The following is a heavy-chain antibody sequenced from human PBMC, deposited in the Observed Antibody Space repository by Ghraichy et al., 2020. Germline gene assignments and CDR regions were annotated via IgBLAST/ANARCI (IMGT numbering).Heavy chain of an antibody. Sequence: GESLNISCKGSGYSFTSYWIGWVRQMPGKGLEWMGIIYPGDSDTRYSPSFQGQVTISADKSISTAYLQWSSLKASDTAMYYCARSPATRNYDILTGYYFGGISGGAWFDPWGQGTLVTVSS. CDR1: GYSFTSYW. V-gene: IGHV5-51*01. J-gene: IGHJ5*02. CDR3: ARSPATRNYDILTGYYFGGISGGAWFDP. D-gene: IGHD3-9*01. CDR2: IYPGDSDT.